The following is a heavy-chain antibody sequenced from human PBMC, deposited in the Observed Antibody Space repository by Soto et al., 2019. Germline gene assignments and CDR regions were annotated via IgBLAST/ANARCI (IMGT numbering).Heavy chain of an antibody. J-gene: IGHJ6*02. CDR1: RDTFSKYA. CDR2: IIPIFGSR. D-gene: IGHD3-16*01. Sequence: FPVKVYCKASRDTFSKYAINWVRQAPGQGLEWMGWIIPIFGSRKYAEKFQGRVTITADESTSTAYMDLRSLRFEDTAVYYCARGETYLGVWGQGTTVTVSS. CDR3: ARGETYLGV. V-gene: IGHV1-69*13.